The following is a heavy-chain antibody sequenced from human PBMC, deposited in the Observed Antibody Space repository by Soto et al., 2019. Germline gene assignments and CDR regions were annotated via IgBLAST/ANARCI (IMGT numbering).Heavy chain of an antibody. CDR1: GYTFTSYD. CDR3: ARGQDLDYYYYMDV. J-gene: IGHJ6*03. Sequence: ASVKVSCKASGYTFTSYDINWVRQATGQGLEWMGWMNPNSGNTGYAQKFQGRVTMTRNTSISTAYMELSSLRSEDTAVYYCARGQDLDYYYYMDVWGKGTTVTVSS. V-gene: IGHV1-8*01. CDR2: MNPNSGNT.